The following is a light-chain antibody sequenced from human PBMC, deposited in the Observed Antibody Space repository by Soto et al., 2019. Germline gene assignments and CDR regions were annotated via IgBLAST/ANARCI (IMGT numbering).Light chain of an antibody. CDR3: QQSSSFPLT. J-gene: IGKJ3*01. CDR1: QGISNW. Sequence: DIPMTQSPSFVSASLGDRVTITCRASQGISNWLAWYQQKPGKAPKLLIYATSNLQGGVPSRFNGSGSGTDFTLTIVSLQPEDSATYSCQQSSSFPLTFGPGTKVDI. CDR2: ATS. V-gene: IGKV1-12*01.